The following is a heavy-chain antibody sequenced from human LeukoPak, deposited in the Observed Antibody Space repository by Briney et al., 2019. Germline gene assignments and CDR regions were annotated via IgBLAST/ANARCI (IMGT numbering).Heavy chain of an antibody. CDR3: ARSTVTTNWFDP. J-gene: IGHJ5*02. CDR2: IIPILGIA. Sequence: ASVKVSCKASGGTFSSYAISWVRQAPGQGLEWMGRIIPILGIANYAQKFQGRVTITADKSTSTAYMELSSLRSEDTAVYYCARSTVTTNWFDPWGQGTLVTVSS. CDR1: GGTFSSYA. V-gene: IGHV1-69*04. D-gene: IGHD4-17*01.